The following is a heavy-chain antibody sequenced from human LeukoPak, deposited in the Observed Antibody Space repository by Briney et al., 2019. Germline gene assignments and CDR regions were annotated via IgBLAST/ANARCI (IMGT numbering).Heavy chain of an antibody. CDR1: GGSISSYY. D-gene: IGHD3-3*01. V-gene: IGHV4-59*08. CDR2: IYYSGST. Sequence: PSETLSLTCTVSGGSISSYYWSWIRQPPGKGLEWIGYIYYSGSTNYNPSLKSRVTISVDTSKNQFSLKLNSVTAADTAVYYCARHSDFWSGYYGWFDPWGQGTLVTVSS. CDR3: ARHSDFWSGYYGWFDP. J-gene: IGHJ5*02.